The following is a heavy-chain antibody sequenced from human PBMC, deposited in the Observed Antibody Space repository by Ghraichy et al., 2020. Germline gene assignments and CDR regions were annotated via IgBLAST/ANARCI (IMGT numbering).Heavy chain of an antibody. J-gene: IGHJ4*02. Sequence: GGSLRLSCAASGFTFSSYWMSWVRQAPGKGLEWVAIVKQDESEKYYINPVKGRFTISRDNAKQSVYLQMNSLRAEDTAVYYCVTWGSDGYNFVGDFWGQGTLITVSS. CDR1: GFTFSSYW. CDR2: VKQDESEK. CDR3: VTWGSDGYNFVGDF. V-gene: IGHV3-7*03. D-gene: IGHD5-24*01.